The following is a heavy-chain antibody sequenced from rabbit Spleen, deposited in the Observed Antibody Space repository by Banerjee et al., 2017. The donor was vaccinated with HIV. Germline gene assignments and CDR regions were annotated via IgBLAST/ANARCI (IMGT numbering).Heavy chain of an antibody. J-gene: IGHJ4*01. Sequence: QSLEESGGDLVKPGASLTLTCKASGLDLSSRYWICWVRQAPGKGLEWIACIYVGSSGNTYYASWAKARFTISKTSSTTVTLQMTSLTAADTATYFCARDGAGGSYFALWGPGTLVTVS. V-gene: IGHV1S40*01. CDR3: ARDGAGGSYFAL. CDR2: IYVGSSGNT. D-gene: IGHD8-1*01. CDR1: GLDLSSRYW.